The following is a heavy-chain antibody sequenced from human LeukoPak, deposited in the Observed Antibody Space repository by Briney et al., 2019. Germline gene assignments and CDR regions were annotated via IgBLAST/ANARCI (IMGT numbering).Heavy chain of an antibody. CDR3: AKRGVVIRVILVGFHKEAYYFDS. J-gene: IGHJ4*02. V-gene: IGHV3-23*01. CDR2: ISGRGGGT. D-gene: IGHD3-22*01. CDR1: GITLSNYG. Sequence: GGSLRLSCAVSGITLSNYGMSWVRQAPGKGLEWVAGISGRGGGTNYAGSVKGRFTISRDSPKNTLYLQMNSLRAEDTAVYFCAKRGVVIRVILVGFHKEAYYFDSWGQGALVTVSS.